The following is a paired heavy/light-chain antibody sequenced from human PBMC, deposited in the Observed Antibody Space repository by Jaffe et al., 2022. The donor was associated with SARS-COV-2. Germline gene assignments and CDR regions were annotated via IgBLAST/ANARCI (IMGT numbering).Heavy chain of an antibody. Sequence: QVQLVESGGGMVQPGTSLRLSCVASGFSFNIFGMHWVRQAPGKGLEWVAALSPDGHRDYFPDSMRGRFTVSRDNSKNTMYLQMNTVSAEDTAVYYCARNTDYTDLIWYFDLWGRGTLVTVSS. CDR3: ARNTDYTDLIWYFDL. V-gene: IGHV3-33*05. CDR1: GFSFNIFG. CDR2: LSPDGHRD. D-gene: IGHD2-2*02. J-gene: IGHJ2*01.
Light chain of an antibody. CDR1: SLRSYY. CDR3: NCRDTTGDHLV. J-gene: IGLJ3*02. Sequence: SSELTQDPAVSVALGQTVRITCHGDSLRSYYATWFQQKPGQAPLLVIYGKNNRPSGIPDRFSASSSGNTASLTITGAQAEDEADYYCNCRDTTGDHLVFGGGTKVTVL. V-gene: IGLV3-19*01. CDR2: GKN.